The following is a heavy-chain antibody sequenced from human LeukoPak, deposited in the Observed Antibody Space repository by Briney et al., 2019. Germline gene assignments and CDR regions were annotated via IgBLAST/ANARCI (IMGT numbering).Heavy chain of an antibody. CDR2: FDPEDGET. CDR1: GYTLTELS. V-gene: IGHV1-24*01. CDR3: ARDGGQSYDLLTGYYNNDWFDP. D-gene: IGHD3-9*01. Sequence: ASVKVSCKVSGYTLTELSMHWVRQAPGKGLEWMGGFDPEDGETIYAQKFQGRVTMTTDTSTSTAYMNLRSLTSDDTAVYYCARDGGQSYDLLTGYYNNDWFDPWGQGTLVTVSS. J-gene: IGHJ5*02.